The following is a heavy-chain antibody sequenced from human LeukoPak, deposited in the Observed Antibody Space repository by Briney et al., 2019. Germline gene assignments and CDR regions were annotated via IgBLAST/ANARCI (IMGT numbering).Heavy chain of an antibody. V-gene: IGHV1-69*05. J-gene: IGHJ5*02. CDR2: IIPIFGTA. CDR1: GGTFSSYA. Sequence: ASVKVSCKASGGTFSSYAISWVRQAPGQGLEWMGGIIPIFGTANYAQKFQGRVTITTDESTSTAYMELSSLRSEDTAVYYCARQSLGYCSSTSCYEGHWFDPWGQGTLVTVSS. CDR3: ARQSLGYCSSTSCYEGHWFDP. D-gene: IGHD2-2*01.